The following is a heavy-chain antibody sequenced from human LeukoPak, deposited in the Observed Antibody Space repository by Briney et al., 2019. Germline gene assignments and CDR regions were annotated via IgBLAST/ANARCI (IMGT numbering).Heavy chain of an antibody. J-gene: IGHJ4*02. CDR1: GYTFTGYY. V-gene: IGHV1-2*02. D-gene: IGHD2-21*01. CDR3: ARDFDCGGDCSGLDY. CDR2: INSNSGGT. Sequence: GASVKVSCKASGYTFTGYYMHWVRQAPGQGLEWMGWINSNSGGTYYAQKFQGRVTMTRDTSISTAYMELSRLRSDDTAVYYCARDFDCGGDCSGLDYWGQGTLVTVSS.